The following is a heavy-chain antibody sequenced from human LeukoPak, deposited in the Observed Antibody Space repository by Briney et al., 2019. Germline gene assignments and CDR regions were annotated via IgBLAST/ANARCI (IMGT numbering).Heavy chain of an antibody. D-gene: IGHD3-16*01. CDR1: GFTFSSYW. V-gene: IGHV3-74*01. Sequence: GGSLRLSCAASGFTFSSYWMRWVRQAPGKGLVWVSRINSDGSSTSYADSVKGRFTISRDNAKNTLYLQMNSLRAEDTAVYYCARAVRITSIYAYWGQGTLVTVSS. CDR2: INSDGSST. J-gene: IGHJ4*02. CDR3: ARAVRITSIYAY.